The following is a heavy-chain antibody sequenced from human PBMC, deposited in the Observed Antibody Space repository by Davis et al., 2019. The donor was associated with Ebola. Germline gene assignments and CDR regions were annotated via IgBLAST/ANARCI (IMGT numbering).Heavy chain of an antibody. V-gene: IGHV3-53*01. CDR2: IYRDGRT. D-gene: IGHD6-19*01. Sequence: PGGSLRLSCAASGFIVSDKYMSWVRQAPGKGLEWVSVIYRDGRTYHADSVKGRFTISRDNSENTLHLQMNSLRSEDTAVYYCARAGIGWRGGYYYHNYGMDVWGKGTTVTVSS. CDR3: ARAGIGWRGGYYYHNYGMDV. J-gene: IGHJ6*04. CDR1: GFIVSDKY.